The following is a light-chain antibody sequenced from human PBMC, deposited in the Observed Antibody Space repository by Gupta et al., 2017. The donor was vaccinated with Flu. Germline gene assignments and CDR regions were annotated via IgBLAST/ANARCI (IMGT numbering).Light chain of an antibody. V-gene: IGKV1-5*03. CDR3: HQDNSYPWT. CDR1: QSISSW. J-gene: IGKJ1*01. Sequence: HSSLSASIGDRVAITCRASQSISSWLAWYQQKPGDAPQLLIYKASTLESGVPSRFSGSGSGTEFTLTISSLQPDDFATYYCHQDNSYPWTFGQGTKVEIK. CDR2: KAS.